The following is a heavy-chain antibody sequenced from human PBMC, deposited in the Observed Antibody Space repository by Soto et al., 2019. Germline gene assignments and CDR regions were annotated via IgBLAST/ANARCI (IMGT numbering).Heavy chain of an antibody. Sequence: EVQLVESGGGLVQPGGSLRLSCAASGFTFSSSWMHWVRQGPGKGLVWVSRIKTDGSSTNYADSVKGRFTISRDNAKNTLYLQMNSLRAEDTAVYYCARGGLSNSGTYSKDSWGQGTLVTVSS. CDR1: GFTFSSSW. CDR3: ARGGLSNSGTYSKDS. D-gene: IGHD3-10*01. J-gene: IGHJ4*02. V-gene: IGHV3-74*01. CDR2: IKTDGSST.